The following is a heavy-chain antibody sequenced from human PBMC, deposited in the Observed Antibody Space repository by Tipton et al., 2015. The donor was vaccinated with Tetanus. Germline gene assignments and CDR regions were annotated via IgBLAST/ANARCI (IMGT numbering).Heavy chain of an antibody. V-gene: IGHV4-39*01. Sequence: TLSLTCTVSGGSISSSSYYWGWIRQPPGKGLEWIGSIYYSWSTYYNPSLKSRVTISVDTSKNQFSLKLSSVTAADTAVYYCARGGGTKWELLPIDYWGQGTLVTVSS. CDR3: ARGGGTKWELLPIDY. J-gene: IGHJ4*02. CDR2: IYYSWST. CDR1: GGSISSSSYY. D-gene: IGHD1-26*01.